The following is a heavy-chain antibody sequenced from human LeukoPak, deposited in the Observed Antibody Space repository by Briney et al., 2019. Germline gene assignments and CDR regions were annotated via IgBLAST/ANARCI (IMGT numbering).Heavy chain of an antibody. CDR3: AREFQY. CDR2: ICTSGTT. Sequence: SETLSLTCTVSDGSISSGSYYWSWIRQPAGKGLEWVGRICTSGTTNYNPSLKSRVAISVDTSKNQFSLKLNSVTAADTAVYYCAREFQYWGQGTLVTVSS. V-gene: IGHV4-61*02. J-gene: IGHJ4*02. CDR1: DGSISSGSYY.